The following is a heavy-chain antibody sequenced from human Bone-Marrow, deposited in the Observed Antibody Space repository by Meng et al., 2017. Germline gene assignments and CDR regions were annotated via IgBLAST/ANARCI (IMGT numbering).Heavy chain of an antibody. D-gene: IGHD3-10*01. V-gene: IGHV1-18*01. J-gene: IGHJ4*02. Sequence: ASVKVSCKASGYTFTSYGISWVRQAPGQGLEWMGWISAYNGNTNYAQKLQGRVTMTTDTSTSTAYMELSRLRSDDTAVYYCARVPLWFGEPDRHFDYWGQGTLVTVSS. CDR2: ISAYNGNT. CDR3: ARVPLWFGEPDRHFDY. CDR1: GYTFTSYG.